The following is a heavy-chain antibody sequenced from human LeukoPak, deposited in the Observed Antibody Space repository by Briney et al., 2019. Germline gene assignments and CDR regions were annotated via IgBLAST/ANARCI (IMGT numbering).Heavy chain of an antibody. Sequence: PSETLSLTCTVSGGSISSYYWSWIRQSPGKGLEWIGYIYYSGSTNFNPSLKSRVTISVDTSKNQFSLKLSSVTAADTAVYYCARDLLLSSVFDPWGQGTLVTVSS. D-gene: IGHD3-10*01. CDR1: GGSISSYY. V-gene: IGHV4-59*12. J-gene: IGHJ5*02. CDR3: ARDLLLSSVFDP. CDR2: IYYSGST.